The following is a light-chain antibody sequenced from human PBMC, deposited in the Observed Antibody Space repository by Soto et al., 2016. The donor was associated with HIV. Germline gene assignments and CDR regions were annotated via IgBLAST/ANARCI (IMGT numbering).Light chain of an antibody. CDR3: QQYNNYSSGT. CDR1: QSISSW. CDR2: KAS. J-gene: IGKJ2*01. Sequence: DIQMTQSPSTLSASVGDRVTITCRASQSISSWLAWYQQKPGKAPKLLIYKASSLESGVPSRFSGSGSGTEFTLTISSLQPDDFAIYYCQQYNNYSSGTFGLGDQSWRSN. V-gene: IGKV1-5*03.